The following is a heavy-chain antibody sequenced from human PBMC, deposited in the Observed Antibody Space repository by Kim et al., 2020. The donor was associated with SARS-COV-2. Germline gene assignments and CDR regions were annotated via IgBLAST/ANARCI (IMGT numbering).Heavy chain of an antibody. J-gene: IGHJ6*02. CDR2: VNPNSGGT. Sequence: ASVKVSCKASGYTFTGYYLHWVRQAPGQGLEWMGRVNPNSGGTNYAQKFQGRVTMTTDTSISTAYMELNRLRSDDTAVYYCATEGVTTSDYYYYGMDVWGQGTTVTVSS. CDR3: ATEGVTTSDYYYYGMDV. V-gene: IGHV1-2*06. D-gene: IGHD4-17*01. CDR1: GYTFTGYY.